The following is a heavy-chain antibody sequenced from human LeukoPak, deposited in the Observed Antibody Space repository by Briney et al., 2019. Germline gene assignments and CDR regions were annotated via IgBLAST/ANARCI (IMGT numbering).Heavy chain of an antibody. CDR3: AKDRFGELFDY. CDR1: GFTFSSYG. J-gene: IGHJ4*02. Sequence: GGSLRLSCAASGFTFSSYGMHWVRQAPGKGLEWVAVISYDGSNKYYADSVKGRFTISRDNSKNTLYLQMNSLRAEDTAVYYCAKDRFGELFDYWGQGTLVTVSS. D-gene: IGHD3-10*01. V-gene: IGHV3-30*18. CDR2: ISYDGSNK.